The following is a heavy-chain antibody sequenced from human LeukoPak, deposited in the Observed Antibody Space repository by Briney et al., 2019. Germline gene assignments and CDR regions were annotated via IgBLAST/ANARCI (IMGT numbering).Heavy chain of an antibody. Sequence: GGSLRLSCAASGFAFSDYSMNWVRQAPGKGLEWVANIRGSGSGMGSAGSVKGRFTISRDNAKNSLYLQVNSLRAEDTAFYYCARDDNWGFDYWGQGALVTVSS. J-gene: IGHJ4*02. CDR2: IRGSGSGM. V-gene: IGHV3-21*05. CDR3: ARDDNWGFDY. D-gene: IGHD7-27*01. CDR1: GFAFSDYS.